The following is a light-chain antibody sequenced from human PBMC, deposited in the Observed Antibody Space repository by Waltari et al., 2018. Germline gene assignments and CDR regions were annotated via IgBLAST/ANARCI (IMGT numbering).Light chain of an antibody. CDR2: GNS. CDR3: QSHDTRLSGVV. CDR1: RPTIGAGYD. Sequence: QSVLTPPPSVSGSPGPRVTIPCTGHRPTIGAGYDVNSYQQLPGTAPKLLIYGNSNRPSGVPDRFSGSKSGTSASLAITRLQAEDEADYYCQSHDTRLSGVVFGGGTKLTVL. J-gene: IGLJ3*02. V-gene: IGLV1-40*01.